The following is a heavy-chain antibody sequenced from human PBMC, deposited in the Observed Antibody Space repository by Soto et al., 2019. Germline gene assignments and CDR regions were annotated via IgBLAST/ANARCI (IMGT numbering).Heavy chain of an antibody. Sequence: SVKVSCKASGGTFSSYAISWVRQAPGQGLEWMGGIIPIFGTANYAQKFQGRVTITADESTSTAYMELSSLRSEDTAVYYCARGSYCSGGSCGNYYFDYWGQGTLVTVSS. CDR3: ARGSYCSGGSCGNYYFDY. D-gene: IGHD2-15*01. V-gene: IGHV1-69*13. CDR2: IIPIFGTA. CDR1: GGTFSSYA. J-gene: IGHJ4*02.